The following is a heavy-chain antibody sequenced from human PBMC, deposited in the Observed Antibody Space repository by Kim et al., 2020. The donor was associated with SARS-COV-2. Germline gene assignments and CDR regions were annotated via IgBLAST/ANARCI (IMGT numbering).Heavy chain of an antibody. V-gene: IGHV4-59*01. CDR2: SGST. J-gene: IGHJ2*01. CDR3: ARDWYFDL. Sequence: SGSTHYTPSLQSRVTTAVDTSKNQFSLRLSSVTAADTAVYYCARDWYFDLWGRGTLVTVSS.